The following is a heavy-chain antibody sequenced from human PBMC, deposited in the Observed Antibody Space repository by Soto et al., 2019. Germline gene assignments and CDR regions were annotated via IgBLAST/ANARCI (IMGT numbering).Heavy chain of an antibody. D-gene: IGHD6-19*01. J-gene: IGHJ4*02. CDR1: VGSISGSY. CDR2: VYYTGST. V-gene: IGHV4-59*01. Sequence: ETLYLTCSVSVGSISGSYWSWIRQSPGKGLEWLGYVYYTGSTNYSPSLRSRVSISVDTSKNEFSLRLSSVTAADTAVYFCARSVAVPGAHIEYWGQGTQVIVSS. CDR3: ARSVAVPGAHIEY.